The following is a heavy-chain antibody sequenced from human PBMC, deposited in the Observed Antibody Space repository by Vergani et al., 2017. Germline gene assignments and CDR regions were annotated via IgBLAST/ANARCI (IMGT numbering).Heavy chain of an antibody. V-gene: IGHV4-34*01. Sequence: QVQLQQWGAGLLKPSETLSLTCAVYGGSFSGYYWSWIRPPPGKGLEWIGEINHSGSTNYNPSLKSRVTISVDTSKNQFSLKLSSVTAADTAVYYCARGSIQWFGESLKKLYYFDYWGQGTLVTVSS. CDR1: GGSFSGYY. D-gene: IGHD3-10*01. CDR2: INHSGST. J-gene: IGHJ4*02. CDR3: ARGSIQWFGESLKKLYYFDY.